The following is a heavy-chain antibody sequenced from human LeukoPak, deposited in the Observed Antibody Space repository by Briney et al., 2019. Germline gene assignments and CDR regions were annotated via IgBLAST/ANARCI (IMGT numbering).Heavy chain of an antibody. CDR3: ARVARGDYYYYYMDV. CDR1: GFTFSTYW. J-gene: IGHJ6*03. V-gene: IGHV3-7*01. Sequence: GGSRRLSCAASGFTFSTYWMSWVRQAPGKGLEWVANIKQDGSEKYYVDSVKGRFTISRDNAKNTLYLQMNSLRAEDTALYYCARVARGDYYYYYMDVWGKGTTVTVSS. D-gene: IGHD3-10*01. CDR2: IKQDGSEK.